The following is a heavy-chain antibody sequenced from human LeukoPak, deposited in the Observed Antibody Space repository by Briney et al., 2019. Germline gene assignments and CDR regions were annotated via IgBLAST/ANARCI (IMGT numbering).Heavy chain of an antibody. CDR1: GFTFSNSA. V-gene: IGHV3-23*01. Sequence: GGSLRLSCAASGFTFSNSAMSWVRQAPGKGLEWVSAFSGSSGSTYYADSVKGRFTISRDNSKNTLYLQMNNLRAEDTAVYYCATRTAGLVRGFDYWGQGTLVTVSS. D-gene: IGHD3-10*01. CDR3: ATRTAGLVRGFDY. J-gene: IGHJ4*02. CDR2: FSGSSGST.